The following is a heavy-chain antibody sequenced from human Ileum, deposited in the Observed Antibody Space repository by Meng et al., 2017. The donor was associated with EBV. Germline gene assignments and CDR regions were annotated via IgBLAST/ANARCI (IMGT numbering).Heavy chain of an antibody. V-gene: IGHV4-4*02. CDR3: ARVGQWLPIDY. Sequence: QVQLQASGPGPVKPSGTLSPTCAVSGGSISSSNWCICVRQPPVKGLEWIGEIYHSGSTNYNPSLKSRVTISVDKSKNQFSLNLSSVTAADTAVYYCARVGQWLPIDYWGQGTLVTVSS. J-gene: IGHJ4*02. CDR2: IYHSGST. CDR1: GGSISSSNW. D-gene: IGHD6-19*01.